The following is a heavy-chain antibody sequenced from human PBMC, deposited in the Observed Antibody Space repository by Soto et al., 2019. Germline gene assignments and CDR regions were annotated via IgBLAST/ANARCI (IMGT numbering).Heavy chain of an antibody. Sequence: QVQLVQSGTDLKKPGASVTVSCKASGYTFTSYSITWVRQAPGQGLEWLGWISAYDGNPKYAQKFQGRVTMTTDTSTCTAYMELRSLTSDDTAVYYCARDVPTVTTGGPDYWGPGTLVTVSS. D-gene: IGHD4-17*01. J-gene: IGHJ4*02. CDR3: ARDVPTVTTGGPDY. V-gene: IGHV1-18*01. CDR2: ISAYDGNP. CDR1: GYTFTSYS.